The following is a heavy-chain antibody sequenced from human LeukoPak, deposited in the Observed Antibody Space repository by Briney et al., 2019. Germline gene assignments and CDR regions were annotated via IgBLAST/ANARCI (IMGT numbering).Heavy chain of an antibody. CDR2: VSPYSGNT. CDR3: ARVIGGYTYGYTPNDY. Sequence: AASVKVSCKASGYTFTTYAISWVRQAPGQGLEWMGWVSPYSGNTKYAQKVQDRVTMTTDTSTSTAYMELRRLRSDDTAVYYCARVIGGYTYGYTPNDYWGQGTLVTVSS. V-gene: IGHV1-18*04. J-gene: IGHJ4*02. D-gene: IGHD5-18*01. CDR1: GYTFTTYA.